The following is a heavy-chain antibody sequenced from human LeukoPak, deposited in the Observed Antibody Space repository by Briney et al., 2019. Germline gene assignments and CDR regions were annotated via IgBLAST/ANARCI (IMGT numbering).Heavy chain of an antibody. D-gene: IGHD1-26*01. Sequence: GSLRLSCAASGFTFRKYCMHRVRQAPGKGLGWVAVISYDGSNKYYADSVKGRFTISRDNSKNTLYLQMNSLRAEDTAVYYCAKNRVGATSSWFDPWGQGTLVTVSS. CDR2: ISYDGSNK. V-gene: IGHV3-30*18. CDR1: GFTFRKYC. J-gene: IGHJ5*02. CDR3: AKNRVGATSSWFDP.